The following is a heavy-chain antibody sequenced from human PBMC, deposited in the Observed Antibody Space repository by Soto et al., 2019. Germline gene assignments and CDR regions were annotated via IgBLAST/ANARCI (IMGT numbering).Heavy chain of an antibody. CDR2: IIPIFGTA. V-gene: IGHV1-69*13. CDR3: ARDQYPYYYGSGSLN. D-gene: IGHD3-10*01. J-gene: IGHJ4*02. Sequence: GASVKVSCKASGGTFSSYAISWVRQAPGQGLEWMGGIIPIFGTANYAQKFQGRVTITADESTSTAYMELSSLRSEDTAVYYCARDQYPYYYGSGSLNWGQGTLVTVSS. CDR1: GGTFSSYA.